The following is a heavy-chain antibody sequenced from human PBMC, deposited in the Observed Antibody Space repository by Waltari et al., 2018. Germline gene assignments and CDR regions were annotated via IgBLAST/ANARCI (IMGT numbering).Heavy chain of an antibody. CDR1: GFPVSTTH. CDR2: IYDAGST. D-gene: IGHD5-18*01. V-gene: IGHV3-66*02. CDR3: ARARDEDTAMVYFDH. J-gene: IGHJ4*02. Sequence: EVQLVESGGGSVHPGGSLRLSCAASGFPVSTTHVGWVRTAPGRGLEWVSLIYDAGSTYYPDSVRGRFTISRDNSKNTVHLQMNSLRVEDTAIYYCARARDEDTAMVYFDHWGQGTLVSVSS.